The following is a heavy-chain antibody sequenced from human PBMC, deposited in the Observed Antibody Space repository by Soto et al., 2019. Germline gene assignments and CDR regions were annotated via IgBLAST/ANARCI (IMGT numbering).Heavy chain of an antibody. Sequence: EVQLVESGGGLVQPGGSLRLSCAVSEFTFTTYWMTWVRQAPGKGLEWVANIKEDGGQKNYLESVRGRFTISRDNAKKSLFLEMSSLRVEDTAVYFCAGGSGWESESWAQGTLVTVSS. D-gene: IGHD6-19*01. CDR3: AGGSGWESES. CDR1: EFTFTTYW. CDR2: IKEDGGQK. J-gene: IGHJ4*02. V-gene: IGHV3-7*05.